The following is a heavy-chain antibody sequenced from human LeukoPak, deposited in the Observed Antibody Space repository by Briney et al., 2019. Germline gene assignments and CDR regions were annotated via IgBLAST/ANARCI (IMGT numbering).Heavy chain of an antibody. D-gene: IGHD6-13*01. J-gene: IGHJ5*02. V-gene: IGHV1-18*04. Sequence: ASVKVSCKASGYSFTGYNMHWVRQAPGQGLEWMGWISAYNGNTNYAQKLQGRVTMTTDTSTSTAYMELRSLRSDDTAVYYCARARQQLDLNWFDPWGQGTLVTVSS. CDR3: ARARQQLDLNWFDP. CDR1: GYSFTGYN. CDR2: ISAYNGNT.